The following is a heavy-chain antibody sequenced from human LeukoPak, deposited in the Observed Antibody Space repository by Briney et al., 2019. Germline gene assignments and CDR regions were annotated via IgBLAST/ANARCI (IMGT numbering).Heavy chain of an antibody. CDR3: ATEVDRSFDH. CDR1: GFTFSDYY. CDR2: ITSNSYSM. Sequence: GGSLRLSCAASGFTFSDYYMAWIRQAPGKGLEWISYITSNSYSMYYADSVEGRFTISRDNAEGSVFLQMDGLQVEDTAVYYCATEVDRSFDHW. D-gene: IGHD2-15*01. V-gene: IGHV3-11*01. J-gene: IGHJ4*01.